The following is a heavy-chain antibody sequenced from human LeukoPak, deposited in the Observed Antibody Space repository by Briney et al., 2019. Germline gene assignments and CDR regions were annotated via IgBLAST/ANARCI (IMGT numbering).Heavy chain of an antibody. V-gene: IGHV4-34*01. CDR3: ARDRSSSGYLDY. CDR2: INHSGST. Sequence: KRSETLSLTCAVYGGSFSGYYWSWIRQPPGKGLEWIGEINHSGSTNYNPSLKSRVSISVDTSKNQFSLKLSSVTAADTAVYYCARDRSSSGYLDYWGQGTLVTVSS. J-gene: IGHJ4*02. CDR1: GGSFSGYY. D-gene: IGHD3-22*01.